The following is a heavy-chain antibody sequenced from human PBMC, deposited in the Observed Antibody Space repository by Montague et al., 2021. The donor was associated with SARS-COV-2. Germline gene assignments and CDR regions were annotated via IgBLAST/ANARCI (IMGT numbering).Heavy chain of an antibody. Sequence: PALVHSPPTLPLTCAFSGFTLNTPAVSVGWIRQPPGKALEWLAPXYGXDEERYGPSLQSRLTITRDTSKRPVVLTMTHMDPVDTATYYCAHRFAGFFDYWGQGILVTVSS. CDR1: GFTLNTPAVS. J-gene: IGHJ4*02. CDR3: AHRFAGFFDY. V-gene: IGHV2-5*05. CDR2: XYGXDEE.